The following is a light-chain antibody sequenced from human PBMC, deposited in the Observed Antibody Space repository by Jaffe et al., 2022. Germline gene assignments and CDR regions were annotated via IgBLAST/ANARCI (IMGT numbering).Light chain of an antibody. CDR3: SSYISGSAFVG. J-gene: IGLJ2*01. CDR1: SSDVGGYNH. V-gene: IGLV2-14*03. Sequence: QSALTQPASVSGSPGQSITISCTGSSSDVGGYNHVSWYQQHPGQVPKLMIYEVSNRPSGVSNRFSGSKSGNTASLTISGLQAEDEADYYCSSYISGSAFVGFGGGTKVTVL. CDR2: EVS.